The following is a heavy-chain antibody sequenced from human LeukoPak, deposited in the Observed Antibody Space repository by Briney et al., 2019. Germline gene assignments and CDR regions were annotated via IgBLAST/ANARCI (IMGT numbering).Heavy chain of an antibody. J-gene: IGHJ4*02. D-gene: IGHD4-17*01. V-gene: IGHV4-34*01. Sequence: PSETLSLTCAVYGGSFSGYYWSWIRQPPGKGLEWIGEINHSGSTNYNPSLKSRVTISVDTSKNQFSLELSSVTAADTAVYYCASLRARGLRGVYCFDYWGQGTLVTVSS. CDR2: INHSGST. CDR3: ASLRARGLRGVYCFDY. CDR1: GGSFSGYY.